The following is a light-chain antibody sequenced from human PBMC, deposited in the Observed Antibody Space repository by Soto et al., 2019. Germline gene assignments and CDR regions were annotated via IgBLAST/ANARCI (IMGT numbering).Light chain of an antibody. J-gene: IGKJ2*01. CDR1: QSVSSY. V-gene: IGKV3-11*01. Sequence: ESVLTQSPATLSLSPGERATLSCRASQSVSSYLAWYQQKPGQAPRLLIYDAASRATGIPARFSGSGSGTDFTLTISRLEPEDFAVYYCQQRSSSPYTFGQGT. CDR2: DAA. CDR3: QQRSSSPYT.